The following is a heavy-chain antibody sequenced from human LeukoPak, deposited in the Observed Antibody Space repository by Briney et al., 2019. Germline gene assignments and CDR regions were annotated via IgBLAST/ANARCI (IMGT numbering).Heavy chain of an antibody. CDR2: IRYDANVK. CDR3: AKGHSSSWSFFDY. D-gene: IGHD6-13*01. J-gene: IGHJ4*02. V-gene: IGHV3-30*02. CDR1: GFTFSSLG. Sequence: GGSLRLSCAASGFTFSSLGLHWVRQAPGKGLEWVAFIRYDANVKYYADSVKGRFTISRDNSKNTLYLQMNSLRAEDTAVYYCAKGHSSSWSFFDYWGQGTLVTVSS.